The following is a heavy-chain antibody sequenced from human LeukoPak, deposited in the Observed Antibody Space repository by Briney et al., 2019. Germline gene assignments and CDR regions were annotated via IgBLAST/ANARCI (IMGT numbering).Heavy chain of an antibody. CDR2: ISSSSSYI. Sequence: GGSLRLSCAASGFTFSSYSMNWVRQAPGKGLEWVSSISSSSSYIYYADSVKGRFTISRDNAKNSLYLQMNRLRAEDTAVYYCARLAVAYFDYWGQGTLVTVSS. D-gene: IGHD6-19*01. V-gene: IGHV3-21*01. CDR3: ARLAVAYFDY. CDR1: GFTFSSYS. J-gene: IGHJ4*02.